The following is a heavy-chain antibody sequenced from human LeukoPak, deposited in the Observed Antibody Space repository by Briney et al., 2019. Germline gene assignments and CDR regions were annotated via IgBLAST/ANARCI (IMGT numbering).Heavy chain of an antibody. J-gene: IGHJ4*02. CDR3: ARATLQTGSGYYY. D-gene: IGHD3-22*01. CDR2: IMPIFGTA. CDR1: GGTFSSYA. V-gene: IGHV1-69*05. Sequence: ASVKVSCKASGGTFSSYAISWVRQAPGQGLEWMGGIMPIFGTANHAQKFQGRVTITTDESTSTAYMELSSLRSEDTAVYYCARATLQTGSGYYYWGQGTLVTVSS.